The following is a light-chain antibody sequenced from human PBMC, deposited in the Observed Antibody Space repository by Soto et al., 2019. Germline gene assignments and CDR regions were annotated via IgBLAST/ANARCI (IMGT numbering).Light chain of an antibody. Sequence: DIQMTQSPSTLSASVGDRVTITCRATQSISSWLAWYQQRPGEAPKLLIYKASSLESGVPSRFSGSGSGTEISLTISSLQPDDFATYYCQQYNSFSYTFGQGTKLEIK. CDR2: KAS. CDR3: QQYNSFSYT. J-gene: IGKJ2*01. V-gene: IGKV1-5*03. CDR1: QSISSW.